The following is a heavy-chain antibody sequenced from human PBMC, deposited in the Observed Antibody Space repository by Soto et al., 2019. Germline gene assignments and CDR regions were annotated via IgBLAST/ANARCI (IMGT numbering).Heavy chain of an antibody. Sequence: QVQLVQSGAEVKKPGASVKVSCKASGYIFTAYYMNWVRQAPGQGLEWMGWINPASGGTNYAQKCQGRVTMTTDPSISTAYMELSSLRSDDTAVYYCARDYSAGAGASDFWGQGTMVIVSS. D-gene: IGHD6-19*01. CDR3: ARDYSAGAGASDF. V-gene: IGHV1-2*02. CDR2: INPASGGT. J-gene: IGHJ3*01. CDR1: GYIFTAYY.